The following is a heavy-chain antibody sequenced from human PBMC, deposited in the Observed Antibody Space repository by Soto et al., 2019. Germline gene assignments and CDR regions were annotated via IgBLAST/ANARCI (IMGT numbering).Heavy chain of an antibody. J-gene: IGHJ5*02. Sequence: EVQLVESGGGLVQPGGSLKLSCAASGFTFSGSAMHWVRQASGKGLEWVGRIRSKANSYATAYAASVKGRFTISRDDSKNTAYLQMNSLKTEDTAVYYCTRQSVYWELLLVSWGQGTLVTVSS. CDR3: TRQSVYWELLLVS. V-gene: IGHV3-73*02. D-gene: IGHD1-26*01. CDR2: IRSKANSYAT. CDR1: GFTFSGSA.